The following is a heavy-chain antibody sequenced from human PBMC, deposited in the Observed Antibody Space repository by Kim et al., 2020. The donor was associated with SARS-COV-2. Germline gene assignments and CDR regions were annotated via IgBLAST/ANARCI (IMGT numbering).Heavy chain of an antibody. D-gene: IGHD6-13*01. CDR3: ARAEGLCSRSSCYFDS. CDR1: AFRFTDYW. Sequence: GGSLRLSCAASAFRFTDYWMSWVRQAPGKGLEWVANINKDGTEKYVVDRVRGRFTISRDNCKDSVYLHMDSLRAEDTGVYYCARAEGLCSRSSCYFDSWGQGTLVTVS. J-gene: IGHJ4*02. CDR2: INKDGTEK. V-gene: IGHV3-7*01.